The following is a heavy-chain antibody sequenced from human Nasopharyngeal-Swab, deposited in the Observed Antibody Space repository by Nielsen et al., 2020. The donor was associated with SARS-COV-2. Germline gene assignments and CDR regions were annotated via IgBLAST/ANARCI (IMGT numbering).Heavy chain of an antibody. CDR1: GFTFNNYN. D-gene: IGHD3-3*01. V-gene: IGHV3-21*01. CDR3: ARDGLDYDFWSAYFMDV. Sequence: GGSLRLSCAPSGFTFNNYNFNWVPQAPGKGLEWVSSISSSSSYIYYADSVKGRFTISRDNAKNSLYLQMNSLRAEDTAVYYCARDGLDYDFWSAYFMDVWGQGTTVTVSS. CDR2: ISSSSSYI. J-gene: IGHJ6*02.